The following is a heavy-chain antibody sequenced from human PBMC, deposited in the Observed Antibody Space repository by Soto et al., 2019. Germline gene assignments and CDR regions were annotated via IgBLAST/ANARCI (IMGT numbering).Heavy chain of an antibody. CDR1: GGSFSGYY. Sequence: SETLSLTCAVYGGSFSGYYWSWIRQPPGKGLEWIGEINHSGSTNYNPSLKSRVTISVDTSKNQFSLKLSSVTAADTAVYYCARDAFYYDSRGPSSYYYYYGMDVWGQGTTVTV. J-gene: IGHJ6*02. CDR3: ARDAFYYDSRGPSSYYYYYGMDV. CDR2: INHSGST. D-gene: IGHD3-22*01. V-gene: IGHV4-34*01.